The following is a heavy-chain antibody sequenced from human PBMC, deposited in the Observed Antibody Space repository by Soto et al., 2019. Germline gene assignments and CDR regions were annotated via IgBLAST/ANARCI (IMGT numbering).Heavy chain of an antibody. D-gene: IGHD5-12*01. V-gene: IGHV2-5*02. CDR3: AHRPRGDAYYFAY. J-gene: IGHJ4*02. Sequence: QITLKESGPTLVKPTQTLTLTCTFSGFSLSTRGVGVAWIRQPPGKALEWLALIFWDDDKWYSPSLKSRPTILEATSKNQVVLTMPTMDPVDTATYYCAHRPRGDAYYFAYWGQGTLVTVSS. CDR1: GFSLSTRGVG. CDR2: IFWDDDK.